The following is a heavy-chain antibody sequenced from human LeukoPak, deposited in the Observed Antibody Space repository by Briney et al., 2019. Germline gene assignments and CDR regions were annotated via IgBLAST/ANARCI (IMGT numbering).Heavy chain of an antibody. V-gene: IGHV1-2*02. CDR3: ARGQQLVVDYYYYYYMDV. D-gene: IGHD6-13*01. J-gene: IGHJ6*03. Sequence: GASVKVSCKASGYTFTGHYMHWVRQAPGQGLEWMGWINPNSGGTNYAQKFQGRVTMTRDTSISTAYMELSRLRSDNTAVYYCARGQQLVVDYYYYYYMDVWGKGTTVTVSS. CDR2: INPNSGGT. CDR1: GYTFTGHY.